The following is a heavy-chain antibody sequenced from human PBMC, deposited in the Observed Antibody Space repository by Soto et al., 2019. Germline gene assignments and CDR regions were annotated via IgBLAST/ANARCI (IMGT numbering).Heavy chain of an antibody. D-gene: IGHD4-17*01. J-gene: IGHJ3*02. Sequence: QLQLQESGPGLVKPSETLSLTCTVSGGSINSTNYYWGWIRQSPGKGLEYIGIIYYSGSTYYNPSLKSRVPISVDTSKNQFSLNLSSVTAPDTALYYWARHFYAYEDYDHREIAFDIWGQGTMVTVSS. CDR1: GGSINSTNYY. CDR2: IYYSGST. CDR3: ARHFYAYEDYDHREIAFDI. V-gene: IGHV4-39*01.